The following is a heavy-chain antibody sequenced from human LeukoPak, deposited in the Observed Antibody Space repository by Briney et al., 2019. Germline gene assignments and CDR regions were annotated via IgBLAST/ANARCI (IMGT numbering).Heavy chain of an antibody. V-gene: IGHV4-61*08. CDR1: GGSLSSGGYY. D-gene: IGHD3-22*01. Sequence: SETLSLTCTVSGGSLSSGGYYWSWIRQPPGKGLEWIGYIYHSGSTNYNPSLKSRVTISVDTSKNQFSLKLSSVTAADTAVYYCARSEAYDSSGYYYEARFDPWGQGTLVTVSS. J-gene: IGHJ5*02. CDR2: IYHSGST. CDR3: ARSEAYDSSGYYYEARFDP.